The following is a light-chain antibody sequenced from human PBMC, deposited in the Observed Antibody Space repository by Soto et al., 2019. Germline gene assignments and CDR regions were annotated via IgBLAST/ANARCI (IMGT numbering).Light chain of an antibody. J-gene: IGLJ1*01. Sequence: QSVLTQPPSVSGTPGQRVTISCSGSSSNVGSRSVNWYQQVPGTAPKVLIYSNNQRRSGVPDRFSGSKSGTSASLAISGLHSEDEAEYYCAAWDDSLNGLYVVGTGTKLTVL. CDR3: AAWDDSLNGLYV. V-gene: IGLV1-44*01. CDR2: SNN. CDR1: SSNVGSRS.